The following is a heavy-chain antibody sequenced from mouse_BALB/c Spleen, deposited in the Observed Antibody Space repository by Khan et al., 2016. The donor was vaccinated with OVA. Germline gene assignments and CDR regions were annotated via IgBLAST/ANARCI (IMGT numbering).Heavy chain of an antibody. J-gene: IGHJ3*01. V-gene: IGHV1-77*01. CDR1: GYTFTDYV. CDR3: ARSCDGAWFAY. Sequence: QVQLKESGPELVKPGTSVKMSCKASGYTFTDYVISWVKQRTGQGLEWIGEIYPGSGSTYYNGKFKGKATLTADKSSHTASMQLSSLTSEDSAVYFSARSCDGAWFAYWGQGTLVTVSA. CDR2: IYPGSGST.